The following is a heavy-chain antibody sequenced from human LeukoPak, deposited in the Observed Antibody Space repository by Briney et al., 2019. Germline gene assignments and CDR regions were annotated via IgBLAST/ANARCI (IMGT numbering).Heavy chain of an antibody. CDR3: ARDGPHYDILTGYYPIDS. CDR2: IRYDGSNK. V-gene: IGHV3-30*02. J-gene: IGHJ4*02. CDR1: GFTFSSYG. Sequence: GGSLRLSCAASGFTFSSYGMHWVRQAPGKGLEWVAFIRYDGSNKYYADSVKGRFTISRDNSKNTLYLQMYSLRAEDTAVYYCARDGPHYDILTGYYPIDSWGQGTLVTVSS. D-gene: IGHD3-9*01.